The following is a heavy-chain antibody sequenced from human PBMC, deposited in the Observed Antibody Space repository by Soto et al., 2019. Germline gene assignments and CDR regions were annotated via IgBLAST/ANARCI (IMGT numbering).Heavy chain of an antibody. CDR2: ISGGGSTT. J-gene: IGHJ4*02. CDR1: GFTFNYYY. CDR3: AREVRTSGWFRRLDS. D-gene: IGHD6-19*01. V-gene: IGHV3-11*01. Sequence: PGGSLRLSSAVSGFTFNYYYMIWIRQAPGKGLEWISYISGGGSTTYHADSVRGRFTISRDNAKNSLFLQMNSLRAEDTAVYYCAREVRTSGWFRRLDSWGQGILVTVSS.